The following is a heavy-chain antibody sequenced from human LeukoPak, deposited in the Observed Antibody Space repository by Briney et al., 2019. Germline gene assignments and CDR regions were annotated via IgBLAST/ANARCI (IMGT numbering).Heavy chain of an antibody. V-gene: IGHV3-30*04. CDR2: ISYDGSTK. Sequence: PGGSLRLSCAASGFTFSSYAIHWVRQAPGKGLEWVAVISYDGSTKYNADSVKGRFTISRDNSKNTLYLQMNSLRPEDTAVYYCARQGVAVRGVMILKRPAGFDYWGQGILVTVSS. J-gene: IGHJ4*02. D-gene: IGHD3-10*01. CDR3: ARQGVAVRGVMILKRPAGFDY. CDR1: GFTFSSYA.